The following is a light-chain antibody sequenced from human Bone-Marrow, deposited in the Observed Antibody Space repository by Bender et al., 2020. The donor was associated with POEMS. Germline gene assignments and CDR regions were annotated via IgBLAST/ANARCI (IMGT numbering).Light chain of an antibody. CDR3: QVWDSDSNHWV. V-gene: IGLV3-21*02. Sequence: AARIPCGGNNIGSNSVHWYQQRPGQDPVLVVYVDSDRPSGIPERFSGSNSGNTATLTISRVEAGDEADFYCQVWDSDSNHWVFGGGTKLTVL. J-gene: IGLJ3*02. CDR2: VDS. CDR1: NIGSNS.